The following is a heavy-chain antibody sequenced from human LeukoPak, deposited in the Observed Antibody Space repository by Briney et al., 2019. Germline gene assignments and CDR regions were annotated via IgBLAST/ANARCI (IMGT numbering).Heavy chain of an antibody. Sequence: SETLSLTCAVYGGSFSGYYWSWIRQPPGKGLEWIGEINHSGSTNYNPSLKSRVTISVDKSKNQFSLKLSSVTAADTAVYYCARGGGSYSPVYDAFDIWGQGTMVTVSS. J-gene: IGHJ3*02. D-gene: IGHD1-26*01. V-gene: IGHV4-34*01. CDR3: ARGGGSYSPVYDAFDI. CDR1: GGSFSGYY. CDR2: INHSGST.